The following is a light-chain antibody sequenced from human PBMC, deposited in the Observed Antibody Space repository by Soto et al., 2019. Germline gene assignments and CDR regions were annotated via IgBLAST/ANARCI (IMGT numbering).Light chain of an antibody. CDR3: SAYAGTSWV. CDR1: SSDVGGYNY. Sequence: QSALTQPPSASGSPGQSVTISCTGTSSDVGGYNYVSWYQQHPGKPPKLMIYEVSKRPSGVPDRFSASKSGNTASLTVSGLQAEDEADYYCSAYAGTSWVFGGGTKVTVL. J-gene: IGLJ2*01. V-gene: IGLV2-8*01. CDR2: EVS.